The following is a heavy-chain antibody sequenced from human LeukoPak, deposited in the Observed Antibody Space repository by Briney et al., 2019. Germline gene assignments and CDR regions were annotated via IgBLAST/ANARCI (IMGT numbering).Heavy chain of an antibody. J-gene: IGHJ3*02. CDR1: GFTFSDYY. Sequence: GGSLRLSCAASGFTFSDYYMSWTRQAPGKGLEWVSYISSSSSYTNYADSVKGRFTISRDNDKNSLYLQMNSLRAEDTAVYYCARSYGDYAPDAFDIWGQGTMVTVSS. V-gene: IGHV3-11*06. CDR2: ISSSSSYT. D-gene: IGHD4-17*01. CDR3: ARSYGDYAPDAFDI.